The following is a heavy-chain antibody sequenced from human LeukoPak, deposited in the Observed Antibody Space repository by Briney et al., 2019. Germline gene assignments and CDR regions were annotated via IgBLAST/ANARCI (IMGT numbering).Heavy chain of an antibody. Sequence: GGSLRLSCAASGFTFSSHWMSWVRQAPGKGLEWVANIKQDGSEKYYVDSVKGRFTISRDNAKNSLYLQMNSLRAEDTAVYYCARGSLWSRGYYYGMDVWGKGTTVTVSS. V-gene: IGHV3-7*03. J-gene: IGHJ6*04. CDR3: ARGSLWSRGYYYGMDV. D-gene: IGHD3-10*01. CDR1: GFTFSSHW. CDR2: IKQDGSEK.